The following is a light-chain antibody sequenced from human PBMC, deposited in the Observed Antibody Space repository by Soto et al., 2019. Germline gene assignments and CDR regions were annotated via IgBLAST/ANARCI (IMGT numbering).Light chain of an antibody. J-gene: IGKJ1*01. CDR3: QQYHNWPWT. CDR1: HSVTTN. V-gene: IGKV3-15*01. CDR2: GAS. Sequence: EIVMTQSPATLSVSPGERATLSCRASHSVTTNLAWYQQKPGQVPRLLIYGASTRATGVPARFSASGSGTEFTLTISSLQSEDFAVYFCQQYHNWPWTFGQGTKVDIK.